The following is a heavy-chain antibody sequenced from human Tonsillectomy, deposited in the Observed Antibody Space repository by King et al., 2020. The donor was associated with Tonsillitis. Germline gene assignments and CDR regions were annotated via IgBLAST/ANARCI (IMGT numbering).Heavy chain of an antibody. Sequence: VPLVASGGGVVQPGGSLRLSCGASGFTFSSYAMHWVRQAPGKGLEWVAFISYDGNIKYYADSVKGRFTISRDNSKNTLYVQMNSLKPEDTAVFYCAKEDYSGCPFESWGQGTPVTVSS. J-gene: IGHJ4*02. CDR1: GFTFSSYA. CDR3: AKEDYSGCPFES. CDR2: ISYDGNIK. D-gene: IGHD6-19*01. V-gene: IGHV3-30*02.